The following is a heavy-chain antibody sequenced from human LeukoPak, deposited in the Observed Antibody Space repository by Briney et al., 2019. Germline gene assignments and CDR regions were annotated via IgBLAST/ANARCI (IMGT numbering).Heavy chain of an antibody. D-gene: IGHD6-25*01. V-gene: IGHV3-74*01. CDR3: ARDALISAKTHDAFDI. Sequence: PGGSLRLSCAASGFTFSSYWMHWVRQAPGKGLVWVSRINSDRNSTSYADSVKGRFTTSRDNTKSSLYLQMNSLRAEDTAVYYCARDALISAKTHDAFDIWGQGTMVTVSS. J-gene: IGHJ3*02. CDR1: GFTFSSYW. CDR2: INSDRNST.